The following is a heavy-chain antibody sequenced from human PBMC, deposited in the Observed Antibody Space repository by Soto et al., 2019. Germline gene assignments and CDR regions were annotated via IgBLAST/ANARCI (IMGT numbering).Heavy chain of an antibody. Sequence: GGSLRLSCAASGFTFNNYAMNWVRQAPGKGLEWVSAISSGGGSTYYADSVKGRFTISRDNSKNTLYLQMNGLRVEDTAIYQCAKDHYEDSGPDYWGQGTLVTVSS. D-gene: IGHD1-26*01. V-gene: IGHV3-23*01. J-gene: IGHJ4*02. CDR1: GFTFNNYA. CDR2: ISSGGGST. CDR3: AKDHYEDSGPDY.